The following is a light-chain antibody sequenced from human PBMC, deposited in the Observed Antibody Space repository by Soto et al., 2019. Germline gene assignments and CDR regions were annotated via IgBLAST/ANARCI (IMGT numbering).Light chain of an antibody. V-gene: IGKV1-39*01. Sequence: DIQMTQSPSSLSASVGDRITITCRASQNISMFLNWYQQKPGKAPTLLIFAASTLYTGVPSRFSGSGSGTQFTLTVSNLEPEDFATYYCQQSYTTPRETFGQGTKVEI. CDR3: QQSYTTPRET. CDR2: AAS. CDR1: QNISMF. J-gene: IGKJ1*01.